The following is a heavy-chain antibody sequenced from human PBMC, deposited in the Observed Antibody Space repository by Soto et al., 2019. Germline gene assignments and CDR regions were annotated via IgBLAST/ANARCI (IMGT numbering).Heavy chain of an antibody. Sequence: QVQLVQSGAEVKKPGSSVKVSCKASGGTFNTYAISWVRQAPGQGLEWMGGIIPIFGTPNYSQTFQDRVTITADESTTTAYMVLSSLRSEDTAVYYCATCSPSIAAVGQYYFDYWGQGTLVTVSS. J-gene: IGHJ4*02. CDR2: IIPIFGTP. CDR3: ATCSPSIAAVGQYYFDY. CDR1: GGTFNTYA. D-gene: IGHD6-13*01. V-gene: IGHV1-69*01.